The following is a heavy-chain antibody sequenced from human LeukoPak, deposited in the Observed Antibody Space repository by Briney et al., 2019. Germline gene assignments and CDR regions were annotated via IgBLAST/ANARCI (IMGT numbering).Heavy chain of an antibody. Sequence: ASVKVSCKASGYTFTGYYMHWVRQAPGQGLEWMRWINPNSGGTNYAQKFQGRVTMTRDTSICTAYMELSRLRSDDTAVYYCARWGGYCSSTSCYTGFDYWGQGTLVTVSS. D-gene: IGHD2-2*02. CDR1: GYTFTGYY. J-gene: IGHJ4*02. CDR2: INPNSGGT. V-gene: IGHV1-2*02. CDR3: ARWGGYCSSTSCYTGFDY.